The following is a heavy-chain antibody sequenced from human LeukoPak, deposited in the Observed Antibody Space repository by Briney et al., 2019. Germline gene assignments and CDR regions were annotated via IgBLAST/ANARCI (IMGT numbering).Heavy chain of an antibody. V-gene: IGHV4-39*01. Sequence: SETLSLTCTVSGGSISSSSYYWGWIRQPPGQGLEWIGSIYYSGSTYYNPSLKSRVTISVDTSKNQFSLKLSSVTAADTAVYYCARHPAYYYDSSGYYGDWFDPWGQGTLVTVSS. CDR1: GGSISSSSYY. D-gene: IGHD3-22*01. CDR2: IYYSGST. CDR3: ARHPAYYYDSSGYYGDWFDP. J-gene: IGHJ5*02.